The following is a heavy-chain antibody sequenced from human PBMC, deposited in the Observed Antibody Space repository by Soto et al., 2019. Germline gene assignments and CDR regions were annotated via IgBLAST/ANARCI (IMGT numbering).Heavy chain of an antibody. CDR1: GFTVSHNY. CDR3: SFQSPLVGWLDP. CDR2: VFGGGHT. Sequence: EVQLVESGGTLIPPGGSLRLSCAASGFTVSHNYMSWVRLAPGKGLEWVSSVFGGGHTTYADSVKGRFSVSRDNSVNTFYLQMTGLRSDDTAVYYCSFQSPLVGWLDPWGQGTLVTVSS. V-gene: IGHV3-53*01. D-gene: IGHD2-8*02. J-gene: IGHJ5*02.